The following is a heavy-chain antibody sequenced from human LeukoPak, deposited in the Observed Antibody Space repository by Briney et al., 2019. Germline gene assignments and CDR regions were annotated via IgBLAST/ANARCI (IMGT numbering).Heavy chain of an antibody. CDR2: IWYDGSNK. J-gene: IGHJ4*02. D-gene: IGHD3-16*01. V-gene: IGHV3-33*01. Sequence: GGSLRLSCAASGFTFSSYGMHWVRQAPGKGLEWVAVIWYDGSNKYYADSVKGRFTISRDNSKNTLYLHMNSLRAEDTAVYYCAREPGGLLDLDYWGQGTLVTVSS. CDR3: AREPGGLLDLDY. CDR1: GFTFSSYG.